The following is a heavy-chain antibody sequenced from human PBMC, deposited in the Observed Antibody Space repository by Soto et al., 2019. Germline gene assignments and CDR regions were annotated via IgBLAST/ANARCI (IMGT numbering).Heavy chain of an antibody. D-gene: IGHD2-8*01. J-gene: IGHJ3*01. CDR3: ARDSRYCTDGFCSIMRDAFDV. Sequence: QAQLQESGPGLVRPSGTLSLTCTVSRFSVTNNKYWNWVRQSPGKALEWIGEIYHSGAPYYNPSLRGRASISMDKSQNPISLNLTSVTAADTAVYYCARDSRYCTDGFCSIMRDAFDVWGQGRLVTVSS. CDR2: IYHSGAP. V-gene: IGHV4-4*02. CDR1: RFSVTNNKY.